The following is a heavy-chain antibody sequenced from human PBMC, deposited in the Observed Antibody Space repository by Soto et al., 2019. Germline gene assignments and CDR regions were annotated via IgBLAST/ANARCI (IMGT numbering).Heavy chain of an antibody. CDR3: ARDGNYYDRSGPCFDY. V-gene: IGHV3-30-3*01. CDR1: GFTFSSYA. Sequence: GGSLRLPCAASGFTFSSYAMHWVRQAPGKKLEWVAVISYDGSNKYYADSVKGRFTISRDNSKNTLYLQMNSMRAEDTAVYYCARDGNYYDRSGPCFDYCGHGTLVTFSS. CDR2: ISYDGSNK. D-gene: IGHD3-22*01. J-gene: IGHJ4*01.